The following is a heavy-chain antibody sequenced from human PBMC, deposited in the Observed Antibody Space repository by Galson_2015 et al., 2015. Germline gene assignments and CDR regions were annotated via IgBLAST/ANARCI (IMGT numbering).Heavy chain of an antibody. CDR3: ARGSGWFDY. V-gene: IGHV3-33*01. D-gene: IGHD6-19*01. CDR1: GFTFSSYG. CDR2: IWYDGSNK. Sequence: SLRLSCAASGFTFSSYGMHWVRQAPGEGLAWVAVIWYDGSNKYYADSVKGRFTISRDNSKNTLYLQMNSLRAEDTAVYYCARGSGWFDYRGQGTLVTVSS. J-gene: IGHJ4*02.